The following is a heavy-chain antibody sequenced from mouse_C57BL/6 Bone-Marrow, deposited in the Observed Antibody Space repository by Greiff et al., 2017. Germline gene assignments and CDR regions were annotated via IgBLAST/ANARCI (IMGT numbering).Heavy chain of an antibody. Sequence: EVKLMESGGGLVKPGGSLKLSCAASGFTFSSYAMSWVRQTPEKRLEWVATISDGGSYTYYPDNVKGRITISRDNAKNNLYLQMSHLKSEETAMYYGARDSANGYYLDYWGQGTTLTVSS. CDR1: GFTFSSYA. D-gene: IGHD3-3*01. J-gene: IGHJ2*01. V-gene: IGHV5-4*01. CDR2: ISDGGSYT. CDR3: ARDSANGYYLDY.